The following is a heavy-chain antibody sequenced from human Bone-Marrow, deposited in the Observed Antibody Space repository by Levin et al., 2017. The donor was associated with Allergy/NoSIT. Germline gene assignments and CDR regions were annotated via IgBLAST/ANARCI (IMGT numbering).Heavy chain of an antibody. J-gene: IGHJ6*02. CDR1: GFTFSTYG. V-gene: IGHV3-30*03. Sequence: LSLTCAASGFTFSTYGMHWVRQAPGKGLEWIAVISYDGSDTFYGDSVEGRFTISRDNSKNTVYLHMTSLRPEDTAVYFCAFEIRDFDWADYYGMDVWGQGTTVTVSS. CDR2: ISYDGSDT. D-gene: IGHD3-9*01. CDR3: AFEIRDFDWADYYGMDV.